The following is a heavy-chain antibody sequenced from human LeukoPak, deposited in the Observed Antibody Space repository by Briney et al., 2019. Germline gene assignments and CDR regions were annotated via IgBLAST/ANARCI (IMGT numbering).Heavy chain of an antibody. V-gene: IGHV3-21*01. Sequence: PGGSLRLSCAASGFTFSSYSMNWVRQAPGKGLEWVSSISSSSSYIYYADSVKGRFTISRDNAKNSLYLQMNSLRAEDTAVYYCARDRGSSWYATCDYWGQGTLVTVSS. CDR2: ISSSSSYI. CDR3: ARDRGSSWYATCDY. D-gene: IGHD6-13*01. J-gene: IGHJ4*02. CDR1: GFTFSSYS.